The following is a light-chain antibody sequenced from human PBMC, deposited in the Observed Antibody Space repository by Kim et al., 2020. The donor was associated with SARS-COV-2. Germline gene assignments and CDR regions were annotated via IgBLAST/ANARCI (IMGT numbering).Light chain of an antibody. J-gene: IGKJ4*01. Sequence: DIVMTQSPLYLPVTPGEPASISCRSSQSLVHTNGHNYLDWYLQKPGQSPQLLIYLGLYRASGVPDRFSASVSGTDFTLKITRLETDDVGIYCRSQGLHSPALFGGGTKVDIK. CDR3: SQGLHSPAL. CDR2: LGL. CDR1: QSLVHTNGHNY. V-gene: IGKV2-28*01.